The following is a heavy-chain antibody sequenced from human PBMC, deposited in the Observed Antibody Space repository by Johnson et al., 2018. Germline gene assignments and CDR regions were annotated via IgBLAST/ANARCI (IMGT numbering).Heavy chain of an antibody. CDR1: GFTFSSYG. CDR3: ARVRGFLATLPDYYYGMDV. Sequence: QLVESGGGLVQPGGSLRLSCAASGFTFSSYGMHWVRQAPGKGLEWVAVIWYDGSNKYYADSVKGRFTISRDNSKNTLYLQMNSLRAEDTAVYYCARVRGFLATLPDYYYGMDVWGQGTTVTVSS. V-gene: IGHV3-33*08. J-gene: IGHJ6*02. D-gene: IGHD5-24*01. CDR2: IWYDGSNK.